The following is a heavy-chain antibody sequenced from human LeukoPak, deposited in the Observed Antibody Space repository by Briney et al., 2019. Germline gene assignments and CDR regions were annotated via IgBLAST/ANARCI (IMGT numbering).Heavy chain of an antibody. Sequence: GRSLRLSCAASGFTFSSYGMHWVRQAPGKGLEWVAVIWYDGSNKYYADSVKGRFTISRDNPKNTLYLQMNSLRAEDTAVYYCAKDAIVVLLDYWGQGTLVTVSS. V-gene: IGHV3-33*03. J-gene: IGHJ4*02. CDR1: GFTFSSYG. CDR3: AKDAIVVLLDY. D-gene: IGHD2-21*01. CDR2: IWYDGSNK.